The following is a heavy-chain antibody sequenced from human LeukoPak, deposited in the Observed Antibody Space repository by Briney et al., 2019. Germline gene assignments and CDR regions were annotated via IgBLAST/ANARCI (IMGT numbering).Heavy chain of an antibody. D-gene: IGHD6-19*01. CDR1: GGSISSYY. V-gene: IGHV4-59*01. J-gene: IGHJ4*02. CDR3: ARRRGIAVAGWNFDY. CDR2: IYYSGST. Sequence: SETLSLTCTVSGGSISSYYWSWIRQPPGKGLEWIGYIYYSGSTNYNPSLKSRVTISVDTSKNQFSLKLSSVTAADTAVYYCARRRGIAVAGWNFDYWGQGTLVTVSS.